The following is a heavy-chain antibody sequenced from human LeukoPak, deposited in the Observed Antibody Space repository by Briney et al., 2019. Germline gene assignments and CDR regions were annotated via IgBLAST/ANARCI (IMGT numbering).Heavy chain of an antibody. CDR1: GSTFSRFW. J-gene: IGHJ6*03. V-gene: IGHV3-7*01. Sequence: GGSLRLSCEASGSTFSRFWMSWVRQAPGRGLEWVANIQQDGSQKFYVDSVKGRFTISRDNAKNALYLQMNSLRVEDTAVYYCAREYCSSTNCYFKIYYYMDVWGKGTTVTVSS. CDR2: IQQDGSQK. CDR3: AREYCSSTNCYFKIYYYMDV. D-gene: IGHD2-2*01.